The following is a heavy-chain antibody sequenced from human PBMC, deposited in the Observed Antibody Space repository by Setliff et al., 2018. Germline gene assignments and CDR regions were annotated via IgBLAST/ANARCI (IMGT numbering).Heavy chain of an antibody. CDR1: GGSISSSSYY. CDR2: IYYSGST. CDR3: ARTLYDYDILTGPGYYFDY. D-gene: IGHD3-9*01. V-gene: IGHV4-39*07. Sequence: PSETLSLTCTVSGGSISSSSYYWGWIRQPPGKGLEWIGSIYYSGSTYYNPSLKSRVTISVDTSKNQFSLKLSSVTAAGTAVYYCARTLYDYDILTGPGYYFDYWGQGTLVTVSS. J-gene: IGHJ4*02.